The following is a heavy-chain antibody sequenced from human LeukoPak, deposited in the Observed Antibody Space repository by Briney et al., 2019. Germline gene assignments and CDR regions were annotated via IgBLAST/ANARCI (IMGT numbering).Heavy chain of an antibody. Sequence: GSGPTLVNPTETLTLTCTVSGFSIRNARMGVSWIRQPPGKALEWLAHIFSNDEKSYSTSLKSRLTISRDTSKSQVVLTMTNVDPVDTATYYCARISEVGATTRYYFDYWGQGTLVTVSS. CDR2: IFSNDEK. J-gene: IGHJ4*02. D-gene: IGHD1-26*01. CDR1: GFSIRNARMG. V-gene: IGHV2-26*01. CDR3: ARISEVGATTRYYFDY.